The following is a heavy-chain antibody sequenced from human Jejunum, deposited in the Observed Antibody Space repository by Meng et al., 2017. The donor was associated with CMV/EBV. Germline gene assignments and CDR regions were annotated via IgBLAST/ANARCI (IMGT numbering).Heavy chain of an antibody. CDR2: ISTNTVNP. CDR3: GTLKYTSGFYGPAY. V-gene: IGHV7-4-1*02. CDR1: GYTFTRYP. Sequence: QVQLVQSGAELKTPGASVMVSCKASGYTFTRYPMNWVRQAPGQGLEWMGWISTNTVNPTYAQGFTGRFVFSVDTSVSTAYLQISSLKAEDTAVYYCGTLKYTSGFYGPAYWGQGALVTVSS. J-gene: IGHJ4*02. D-gene: IGHD6-19*01.